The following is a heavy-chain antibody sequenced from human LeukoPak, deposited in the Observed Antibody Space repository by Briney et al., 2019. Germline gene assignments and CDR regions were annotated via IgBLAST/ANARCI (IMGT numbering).Heavy chain of an antibody. D-gene: IGHD3-10*01. CDR3: AKSIRGLWFEPDY. CDR1: GFTFDDYA. Sequence: GRSLRLSCAPSGFTFDDYAMHWVRQAAGKGLDWVSGISWKRGSIGHADSVKGRFTIFRDNAKNSLYLQMNRLRAEDTALYYCAKSIRGLWFEPDYWGQGTLVSVSS. V-gene: IGHV3-9*01. CDR2: ISWKRGSI. J-gene: IGHJ4*02.